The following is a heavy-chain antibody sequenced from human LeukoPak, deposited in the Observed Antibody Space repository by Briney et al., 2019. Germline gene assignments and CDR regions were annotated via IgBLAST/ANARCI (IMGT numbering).Heavy chain of an antibody. D-gene: IGHD2-2*01. Sequence: SETLSLTCTVSSGSFRTYYWSWIRQPPGKGLERIGYIFYNEGTSYNPSLKSRVTISVDTSNNQLSLKVNSVTAADTAMYYCVKSNSRYQPWTLDIWGRGTMVTVSS. V-gene: IGHV4-59*01. CDR2: IFYNEGT. CDR1: SGSFRTYY. J-gene: IGHJ3*02. CDR3: VKSNSRYQPWTLDI.